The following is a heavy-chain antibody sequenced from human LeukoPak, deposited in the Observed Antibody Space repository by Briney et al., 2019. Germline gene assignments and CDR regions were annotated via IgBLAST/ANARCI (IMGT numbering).Heavy chain of an antibody. J-gene: IGHJ6*03. CDR3: AKNDRDSGYETYYYMDV. Sequence: QPGGSLRLSCAASGFTFSSYAMSWVRQAPGKGLEWVSAISGSGGSTYYADSVKGRFTISRDNSKNTLYLQMNSLRAEDTAVYYCAKNDRDSGYETYYYMDVWSKGTTVTVSS. CDR2: ISGSGGST. D-gene: IGHD5-12*01. V-gene: IGHV3-23*01. CDR1: GFTFSSYA.